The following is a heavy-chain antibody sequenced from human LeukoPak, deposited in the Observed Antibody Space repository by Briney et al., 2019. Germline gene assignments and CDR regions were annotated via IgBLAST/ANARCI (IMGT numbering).Heavy chain of an antibody. CDR1: GGSFSGYY. CDR3: ARERGGDGFDY. D-gene: IGHD2-21*02. J-gene: IGHJ4*02. V-gene: IGHV4-34*09. CDR2: INHSGST. Sequence: SETLSLTCAVYGGSFSGYYWSWIRQPPGKGLEWIGEINHSGSTNYNPSLKSRVTISVDTSKNQFSLKLSSVTAADTAVYYCARERGGDGFDYWGQGTLVTVSS.